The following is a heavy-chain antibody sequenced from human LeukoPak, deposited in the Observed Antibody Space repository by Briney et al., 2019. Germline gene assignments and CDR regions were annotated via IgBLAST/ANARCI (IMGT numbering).Heavy chain of an antibody. V-gene: IGHV3-20*04. CDR3: ARGRGTFEGSSGYSY. J-gene: IGHJ4*02. CDR1: GATVNSNY. Sequence: PGGSLRLSCAVSGATVNSNYMSWVRQAPGKGLEWVSGVNWNGGSTGYADSVKGRFTISRDNAKNSLYLQMNSLRAEDTALYYCARGRGTFEGSSGYSYWGQGTLVTVSS. CDR2: VNWNGGST. D-gene: IGHD3-22*01.